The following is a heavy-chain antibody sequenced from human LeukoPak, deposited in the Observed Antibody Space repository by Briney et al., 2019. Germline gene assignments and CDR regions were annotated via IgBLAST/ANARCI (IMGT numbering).Heavy chain of an antibody. CDR3: VKDGSGTYSRFDY. CDR2: IWYDGTSK. J-gene: IGHJ4*02. V-gene: IGHV3-33*06. D-gene: IGHD3-10*01. Sequence: GGSLRLSCAASGFSFSNYGMHWVRQAPGKGLEWVAVIWYDGTSKYYADSVKGRFTISRDNSKNTLYLQMNSLRVEDTAVYYCVKDGSGTYSRFDYWGQGTLVTVSS. CDR1: GFSFSNYG.